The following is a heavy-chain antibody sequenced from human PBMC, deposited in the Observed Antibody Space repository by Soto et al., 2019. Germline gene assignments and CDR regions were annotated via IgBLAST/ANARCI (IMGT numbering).Heavy chain of an antibody. D-gene: IGHD3-10*01. J-gene: IGHJ4*02. CDR2: FDPEAGKT. V-gene: IGHV1-24*01. CDR3: ATSLYGSGSYYEDY. Sequence: ASVKVSCKVSGYTLSKLYIYWVRQAPGKGLEWMGGFDPEAGKTIYTQKFQGRVTMTEDTSTDTAYMELSSLRSEDTAVYYCATSLYGSGSYYEDYWGQGTLVTVSS. CDR1: GYTLSKLY.